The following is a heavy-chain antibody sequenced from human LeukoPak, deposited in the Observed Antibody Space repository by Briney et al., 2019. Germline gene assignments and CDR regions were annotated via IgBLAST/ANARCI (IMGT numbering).Heavy chain of an antibody. J-gene: IGHJ4*02. CDR2: IYYSGST. CDR3: ARERSGWPLDC. CDR1: GGSISSSSYY. D-gene: IGHD6-19*01. Sequence: SETLSLTCTVSGGSISSSSYYWGWIRQPPGKGLEWIGSIYYSGSTYYNPSLKSRVTISVDTSKNQFSLKLSSVTAADTAVYYCARERSGWPLDCWGQGTLVTVSS. V-gene: IGHV4-39*07.